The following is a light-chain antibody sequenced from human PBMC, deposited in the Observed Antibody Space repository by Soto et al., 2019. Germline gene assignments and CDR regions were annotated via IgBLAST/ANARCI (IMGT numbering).Light chain of an antibody. CDR2: DVN. V-gene: IGLV2-14*01. Sequence: QSALTQPASVSGSPGQSITISCTGTSSDVGGYNYVSWYQQHPGKAPKLLIYDVNSRPSGVSDRFSGSKSGNTASLTISGPRGETGGDYYCGPYTSSPTFRLFAGGTNPTAL. J-gene: IGLJ2*01. CDR3: GPYTSSPTFRL. CDR1: SSDVGGYNY.